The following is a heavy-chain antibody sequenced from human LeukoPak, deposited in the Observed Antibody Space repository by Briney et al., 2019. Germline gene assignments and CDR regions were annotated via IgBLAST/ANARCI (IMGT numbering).Heavy chain of an antibody. CDR1: GFTVSSNY. V-gene: IGHV3-53*05. CDR3: AREIFNGFDI. J-gene: IGHJ3*02. Sequence: GGSLRLSCAASGFTVSSNYMSWVRQAPGKGLEWVSAIYSGGSTYYADSMKGRFTISRDNSKNTLYLQMNSLGAEDTAVYYCAREIFNGFDIWGQGTMVTVSS. CDR2: IYSGGST.